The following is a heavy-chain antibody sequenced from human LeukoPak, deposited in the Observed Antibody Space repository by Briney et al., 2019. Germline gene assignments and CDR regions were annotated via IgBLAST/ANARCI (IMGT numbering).Heavy chain of an antibody. CDR3: ARYSSSWFPFDY. CDR1: GYTFTGYY. CDR2: INPNSGGT. D-gene: IGHD6-13*01. Sequence: GASVKVSCKASGYTFTGYYMHWVRQAPGQGLEWMGWINPNSGGTNYAQKFQGRATMTRDTSISTAYMELSRLRSDDTAVYYCARYSSSWFPFDYWGQGTLVTVSS. V-gene: IGHV1-2*02. J-gene: IGHJ4*02.